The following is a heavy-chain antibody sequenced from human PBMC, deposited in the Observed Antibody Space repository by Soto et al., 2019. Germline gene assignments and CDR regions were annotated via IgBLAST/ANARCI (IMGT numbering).Heavy chain of an antibody. CDR2: VSYYNGNT. CDR3: ARDLTRFCSGGSCPFSM. Sequence: QAQLVQSGAEVKKPGASVRVACTASEDIFNNFGITWVRQAPGQGLEWLGWVSYYNGNTNYAQRLQGRVFMTTDTATSTAYLELRSLIFNDTDVYYCARDLTRFCSGGSCPFSMWGQGTQVIVSS. J-gene: IGHJ4*02. D-gene: IGHD2-15*01. CDR1: EDIFNNFG. V-gene: IGHV1-18*01.